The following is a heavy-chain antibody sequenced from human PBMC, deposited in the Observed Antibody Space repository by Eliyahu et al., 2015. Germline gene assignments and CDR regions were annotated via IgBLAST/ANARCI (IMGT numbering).Heavy chain of an antibody. CDR1: GFTFSSYS. V-gene: IGHV3-48*01. D-gene: IGHD1-26*01. J-gene: IGHJ4*02. CDR3: ARRSGSYAVDY. CDR2: ISSSSSTI. Sequence: EVQLVESGGGLVQPGGXLRLSXAASGFTFSSYSMNWVRQAPGRGREWVWYISSSSSTIYYADSVKGRFTISRDNAKNSLYLQMNSLRAEDTAVYYCARRSGSYAVDYWGQGTLVTVSS.